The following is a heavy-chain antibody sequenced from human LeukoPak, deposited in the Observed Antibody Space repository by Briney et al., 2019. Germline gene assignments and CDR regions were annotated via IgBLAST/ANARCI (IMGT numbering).Heavy chain of an antibody. Sequence: GGSLRLSCAASGTSVSGCFMNWVRQAPGKGLEWVSVMRNGDTTDYADSVKGRFTISVDKSKNTVYLQMNSLRTEDTAVYYCSREGYFNFENWGQGTLVTVSS. CDR1: GTSVSGCF. CDR2: MRNGDTT. CDR3: SREGYFNFEN. J-gene: IGHJ4*02. D-gene: IGHD2-15*01. V-gene: IGHV3-66*02.